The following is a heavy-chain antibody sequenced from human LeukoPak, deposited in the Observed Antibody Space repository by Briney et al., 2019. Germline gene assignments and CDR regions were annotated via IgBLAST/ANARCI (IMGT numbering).Heavy chain of an antibody. D-gene: IGHD6-13*01. V-gene: IGHV3-21*01. Sequence: GGSLRLSCAASGFTFSSYSMNWVRQAPGKGLEWVSSISSSSSYIYYADSVKGRFTISRDNAKNSLYLQMNSLRAEDKAVYYCASEAYSSSWYQGWGQGTLVTVSS. CDR2: ISSSSSYI. CDR1: GFTFSSYS. J-gene: IGHJ4*02. CDR3: ASEAYSSSWYQG.